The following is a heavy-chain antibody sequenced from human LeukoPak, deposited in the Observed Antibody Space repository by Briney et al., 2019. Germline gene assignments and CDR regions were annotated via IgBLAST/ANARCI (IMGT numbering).Heavy chain of an antibody. CDR1: GYTFTSYY. Sequence: ASVKVSCKASGYTFTSYYMYWVRQAPGQGLEWMGIINPSGDYTRYAQKFQGRVTMTTDMSTSTVYMELGSLRSEDTAVYYCARPRLVQGKYDAFDIWGQGTMVTVSS. D-gene: IGHD6-19*01. CDR2: INPSGDYT. CDR3: ARPRLVQGKYDAFDI. V-gene: IGHV1-46*01. J-gene: IGHJ3*02.